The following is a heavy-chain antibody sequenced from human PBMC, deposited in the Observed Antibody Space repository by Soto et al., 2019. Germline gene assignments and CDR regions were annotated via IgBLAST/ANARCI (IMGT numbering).Heavy chain of an antibody. J-gene: IGHJ4*01. V-gene: IGHV3-15*07. D-gene: IGHD2-8*01. CDR2: IKSKTDGGTT. CDR1: GFTFTNAW. CDR3: ITFSYCTIILVRFDY. Sequence: GGSLRLSCAASGFTFTNAWINWVRQAPGKGLEWVGRIKSKTDGGTTDYAEPVKGRFAISRDDSNNMVYLQMNSLKIEDTAVYYCITFSYCTIILVRFDYWGHGTFVTVSS.